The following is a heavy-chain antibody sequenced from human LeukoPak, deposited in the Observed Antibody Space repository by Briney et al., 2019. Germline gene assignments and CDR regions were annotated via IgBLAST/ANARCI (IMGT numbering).Heavy chain of an antibody. D-gene: IGHD3-16*02. CDR1: GGSISSTNYY. CDR2: SGST. CDR3: ARNMSYDDVWGSYRPSVAFDI. V-gene: IGHV4-39*01. J-gene: IGHJ3*02. Sequence: SETLSLTCTVSGGSISSTNYYWAWIRHPPGKGLELIGSSGSTVYTPSLKSRVTISVDTSNNQFSLKLSSVTAADTAVYYCARNMSYDDVWGSYRPSVAFDIWGQGTMVTVSS.